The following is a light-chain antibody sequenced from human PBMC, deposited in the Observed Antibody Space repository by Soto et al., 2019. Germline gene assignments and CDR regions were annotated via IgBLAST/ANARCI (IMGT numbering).Light chain of an antibody. CDR3: QQRSSWPHT. V-gene: IGKV3-11*01. Sequence: EIVLTQSPATLSLSPGERATLSCRASQSVSSYLAWYQQKPGQAPRLLIYHASNRATGIPARFSGSGSGTDFTLTISSLEPEDFAVYYCQQRSSWPHTFGQGTKLDIK. CDR1: QSVSSY. J-gene: IGKJ2*01. CDR2: HAS.